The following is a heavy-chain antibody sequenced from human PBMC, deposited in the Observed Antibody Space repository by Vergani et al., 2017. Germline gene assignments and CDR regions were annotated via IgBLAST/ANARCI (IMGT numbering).Heavy chain of an antibody. J-gene: IGHJ3*02. CDR3: AKEGNVVRAYCGGDCYYDAFDI. D-gene: IGHD2-21*02. CDR2: ISYDGSNK. V-gene: IGHV3-30*18. CDR1: GFTFSSYG. Sequence: QVQLVESGGGVVQPGRSLRLSCAASGFTFSSYGMHWVRQAPGKGLEWVAVISYDGSNKYYADSVKGRFTISRDNSKNTLYLQMNSLRAEDTAVYYCAKEGNVVRAYCGGDCYYDAFDIWGQGTMVTVSS.